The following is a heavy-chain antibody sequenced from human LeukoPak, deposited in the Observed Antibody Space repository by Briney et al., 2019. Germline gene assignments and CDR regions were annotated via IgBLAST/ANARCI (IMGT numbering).Heavy chain of an antibody. J-gene: IGHJ6*02. D-gene: IGHD6-13*01. CDR3: ARDCRPPNMAAAGTSYYYGMDV. Sequence: GGSLRLSCAASGFTFSDYYMSWIRQAPGKGLEWVSYISSSSSYTNYADSVKGRFTISRDNAKNSLNLQMNSLRAEDTAVYYCARDCRPPNMAAAGTSYYYGMDVWGQGTTVTVSS. CDR2: ISSSSSYT. CDR1: GFTFSDYY. V-gene: IGHV3-11*05.